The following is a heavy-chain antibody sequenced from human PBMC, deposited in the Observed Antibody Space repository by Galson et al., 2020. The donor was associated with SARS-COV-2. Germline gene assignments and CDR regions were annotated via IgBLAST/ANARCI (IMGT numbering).Heavy chain of an antibody. CDR1: GGSVSSGSYY. CDR2: IYYSGNT. J-gene: IGHJ6*03. D-gene: IGHD6-13*01. Sequence: SQTLSLTCTVSGGSVSSGSYYWSWIRQPPGKGLEWIGYIYYSGNTNYNPSLKSRVTISVDTSKNQFSLKLSSVTAADTAVYYCARGPIATYYYYMDVWGKGTTVTVCS. V-gene: IGHV4-61*01. CDR3: ARGPIATYYYYMDV.